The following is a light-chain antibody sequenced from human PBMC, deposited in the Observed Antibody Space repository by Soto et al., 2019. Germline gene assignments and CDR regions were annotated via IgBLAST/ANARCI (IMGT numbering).Light chain of an antibody. V-gene: IGKV1-12*01. CDR2: TAS. CDR1: RGISTW. J-gene: IGKJ3*01. CDR3: QQTNGPFT. Sequence: QMTQSPSSVSASVGDSVTITCRASRGISTWLAWYQQKPGKAPELLIQTASSVQSGVPSRFSGSGSGTDFTLTISSLQPEDSAIYYCQQTNGPFTFGPGTKVEVK.